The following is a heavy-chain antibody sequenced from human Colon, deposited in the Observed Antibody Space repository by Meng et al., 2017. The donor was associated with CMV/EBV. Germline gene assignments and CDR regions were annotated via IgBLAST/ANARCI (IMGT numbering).Heavy chain of an antibody. D-gene: IGHD1-14*01. CDR2: ISSAGDEI. CDR3: AKNLFVPPGIMSVFAPNDY. Sequence: GGSLRLSCAASGFIFSVYEMNWVRQAPGQGLEWVAVISSAGDEIYYADSVKGRFIVSRDNAKNTLFLQINGLGAEDTAVYYCAKNLFVPPGIMSVFAPNDYWGQGTLVTVSS. J-gene: IGHJ4*02. V-gene: IGHV3-23*01. CDR1: GFIFSVYE.